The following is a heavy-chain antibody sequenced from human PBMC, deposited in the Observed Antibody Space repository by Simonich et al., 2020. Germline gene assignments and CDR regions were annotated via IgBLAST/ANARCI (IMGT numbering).Heavy chain of an antibody. D-gene: IGHD1-1*01. CDR1: GGSFSGYY. J-gene: IGHJ4*02. V-gene: IGHV4-34*01. Sequence: QVQLQQWGAGLLKPSETLSLTCAVYGGSFSGYYWSWIRQPPGKGLEWIGEINHSGSTNYNPSLQSRVTISVDTSKNQFSLKLSSVTAADTAVYYCARHLQLGPFDYWGQGTLVTVSS. CDR2: INHSGST. CDR3: ARHLQLGPFDY.